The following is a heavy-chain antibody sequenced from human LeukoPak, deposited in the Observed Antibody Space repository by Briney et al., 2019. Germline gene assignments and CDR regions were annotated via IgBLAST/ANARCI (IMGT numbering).Heavy chain of an antibody. V-gene: IGHV7-4-1*02. CDR2: INTNTGNP. Sequence: ASVKVSCKASGYTFTSYAMNWVRQAPGQGLEWMGWINTNTGNPTYAQGFTGRFVFSLDTPVSTAYLQISSLKTEDTAAYYCARDLRYCSSTSCQRDYWGQGTLVTVSS. J-gene: IGHJ4*02. D-gene: IGHD2-2*01. CDR1: GYTFTSYA. CDR3: ARDLRYCSSTSCQRDY.